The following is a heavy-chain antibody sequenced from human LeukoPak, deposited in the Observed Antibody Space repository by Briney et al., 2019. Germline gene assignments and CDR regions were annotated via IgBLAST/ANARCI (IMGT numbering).Heavy chain of an antibody. CDR2: IIPIFGTA. Sequence: ASVKVSCKASGGTFSSYAISWVRQAPGQGLEWMGGIIPIFGTANYAQKFQGRVTITTDESTSTAYMELSSLRSEDTAVYYCARENKYSSAWGYHYYMDVWGKGTTVTVSS. CDR3: ARENKYSSAWGYHYYMDV. J-gene: IGHJ6*03. V-gene: IGHV1-69*05. D-gene: IGHD5-18*01. CDR1: GGTFSSYA.